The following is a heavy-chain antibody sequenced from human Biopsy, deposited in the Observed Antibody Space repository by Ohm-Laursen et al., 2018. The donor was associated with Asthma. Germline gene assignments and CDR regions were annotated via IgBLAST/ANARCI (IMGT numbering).Heavy chain of an antibody. Sequence: SQTLSLTCPVSYGSITSGGYYWTWIRQHPGKGLEWIGFIYYSGSTYYNPSLKSRVSISIDTSKNQFSLKLSSVTAADTAIYYCVRAVRNEQWLAPFDYWGQGKPVTVSS. J-gene: IGHJ4*02. D-gene: IGHD6-19*01. V-gene: IGHV4-31*03. CDR2: IYYSGST. CDR1: YGSITSGGYY. CDR3: VRAVRNEQWLAPFDY.